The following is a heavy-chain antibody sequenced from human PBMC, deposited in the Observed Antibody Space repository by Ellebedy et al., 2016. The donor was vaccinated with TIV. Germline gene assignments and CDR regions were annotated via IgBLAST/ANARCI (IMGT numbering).Heavy chain of an antibody. CDR1: GGSISSYY. J-gene: IGHJ4*02. CDR3: ARGGYDYVWGSYRPIEFDY. CDR2: IYYSGST. D-gene: IGHD3-16*02. Sequence: MPGGSLRLSCTVSGGSISSYYWSWIRQPPGKGLEWIGYIYYSGSTNYNPSLKSRVTISVDTSKNQFSLKLSSVTAADTAVYYCARGGYDYVWGSYRPIEFDYWGQGTLVTVSS. V-gene: IGHV4-59*01.